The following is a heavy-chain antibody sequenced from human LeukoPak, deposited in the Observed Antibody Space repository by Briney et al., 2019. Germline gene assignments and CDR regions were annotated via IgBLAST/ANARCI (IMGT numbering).Heavy chain of an antibody. CDR1: GFTFSSYS. CDR2: ISSTGYTI. V-gene: IGHV3-48*04. J-gene: IGHJ4*02. Sequence: GGSLRLSCAASGFTFSSYSMNWVRQAPGKGLEWVSYISSTGYTIYYADSVKGRFTISRDNTKNSLFLQMNSLRVEDTAVYFCARGWENSGYYCDYWGQGTLVTVSS. CDR3: ARGWENSGYYCDY. D-gene: IGHD6-19*01.